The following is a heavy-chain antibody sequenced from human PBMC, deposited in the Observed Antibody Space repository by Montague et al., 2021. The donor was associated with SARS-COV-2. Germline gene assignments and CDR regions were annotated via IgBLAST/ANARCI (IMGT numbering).Heavy chain of an antibody. CDR2: IYYSGST. D-gene: IGHD3-3*01. CDR3: ARATRITIFGVVNQFDY. J-gene: IGHJ4*02. Sequence: TLSLTCTVSGGSISSGGYYWSWIRQHPGKGLEWIGYIYYSGSTYYNPSLKSRGTISVDTSKNQFSLKLSSVTAADTAVYYCARATRITIFGVVNQFDYWGQGTLVTVSS. CDR1: GGSISSGGYY. V-gene: IGHV4-31*03.